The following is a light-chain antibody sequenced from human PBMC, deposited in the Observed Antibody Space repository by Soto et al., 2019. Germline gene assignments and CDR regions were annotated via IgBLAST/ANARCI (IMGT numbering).Light chain of an antibody. J-gene: IGLJ2*01. CDR2: NNN. CDR1: NSNIGSNP. Sequence: QSVLTQPPSASGTPGQRVTISCSGSNSNIGSNPVHWYQQLPGTAPKLLIHNNNQRPSGVPDRFSGSNSGTTASLAIRELHSKVEVAYYSAVWDVNLKSELFGGGIKLSVL. CDR3: AVWDVNLKSEL. V-gene: IGLV1-44*01.